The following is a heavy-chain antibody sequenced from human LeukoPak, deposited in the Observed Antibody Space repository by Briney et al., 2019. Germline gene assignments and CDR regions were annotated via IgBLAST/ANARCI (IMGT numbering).Heavy chain of an antibody. Sequence: GGSLRLSCAASGFTFSSYAMHWVRQAPGKGLEWVAVISYDGSNKYYADSVKGRFTISRDNSKNTLYLQMNSLRAEDTAVYYCARAGSSGWSDPSYYFDYWGQGTLVTVSS. V-gene: IGHV3-30*04. J-gene: IGHJ4*02. CDR2: ISYDGSNK. D-gene: IGHD6-19*01. CDR1: GFTFSSYA. CDR3: ARAGSSGWSDPSYYFDY.